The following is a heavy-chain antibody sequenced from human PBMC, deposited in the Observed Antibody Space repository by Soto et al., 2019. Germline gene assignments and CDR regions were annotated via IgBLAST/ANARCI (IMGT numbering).Heavy chain of an antibody. CDR1: GYTFTSYG. CDR2: ISAYNGNT. J-gene: IGHJ4*02. V-gene: IGHV1-18*01. CDR3: AKEGYDSGWYWDS. D-gene: IGHD6-19*01. Sequence: SCKASGYTFTSYGISWVRQAPGQGLEWMGWISAYNGNTNYAQKLQGRVTMTTDTSTSTAYMELNSLRAEDTAVYYCAKEGYDSGWYWDSWGQGALVTVSS.